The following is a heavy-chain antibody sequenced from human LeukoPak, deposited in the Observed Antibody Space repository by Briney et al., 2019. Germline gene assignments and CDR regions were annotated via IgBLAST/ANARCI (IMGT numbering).Heavy chain of an antibody. V-gene: IGHV3-23*01. CDR3: AKVLEVGASYFDY. J-gene: IGHJ4*02. CDR1: GFTFSSYA. D-gene: IGHD1-26*01. Sequence: GGSLRLSCAASGFTFSSYAMSWVCQAPGKGLEWVSAISGSGGSTYYADSVKGRFTISRDNSKNTQYLQMNSLRAEDTAVYYCAKVLEVGASYFDYWGQGTLVTVSS. CDR2: ISGSGGST.